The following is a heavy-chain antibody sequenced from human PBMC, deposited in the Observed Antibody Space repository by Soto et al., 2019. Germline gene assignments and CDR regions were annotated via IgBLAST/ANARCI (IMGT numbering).Heavy chain of an antibody. D-gene: IGHD3-22*01. J-gene: IGHJ6*02. Sequence: SSETLSLTCTVSGGSISSSSYYWGWIHQLPGKGLEWIGSIYYSGSTYYNPSLKSRVTISVDTSKNQFSLKLSSVTAADTAVYYCARDKAAYYYDSSGYSGRHTDTLYYYYYYGMDVWGQGTTVTVS. CDR1: GGSISSSSYY. CDR3: ARDKAAYYYDSSGYSGRHTDTLYYYYYYGMDV. V-gene: IGHV4-39*07. CDR2: IYYSGST.